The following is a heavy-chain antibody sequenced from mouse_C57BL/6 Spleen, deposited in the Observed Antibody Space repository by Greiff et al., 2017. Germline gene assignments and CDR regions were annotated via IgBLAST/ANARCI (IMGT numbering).Heavy chain of an antibody. CDR2: INPNNGGT. Sequence: VQLQQSGPELVKPGASVKISCKASGYTFTDSYMNWVKQSHGKSLEWIGDINPNNGGTSYNQKFKGKATLTVDKSSSTAYMELRSLTSEDSAVYYCARYITSLDYWGQGTSVTVSS. D-gene: IGHD1-1*01. CDR1: GYTFTDSY. CDR3: ARYITSLDY. J-gene: IGHJ4*01. V-gene: IGHV1-26*01.